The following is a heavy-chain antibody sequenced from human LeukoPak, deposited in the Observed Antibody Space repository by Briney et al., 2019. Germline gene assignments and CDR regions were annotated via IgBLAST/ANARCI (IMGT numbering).Heavy chain of an antibody. Sequence: GGSLRLSCAASGFTFSSYAMHWVRQAPGKGLEWVAVISYDGSNKYYADSVKGRFTISRDNSKNTLYLQMNSLRAEDTAVYYCAREVVGATENAFDTWGQGTMVTVSS. V-gene: IGHV3-30*04. CDR1: GFTFSSYA. D-gene: IGHD1-26*01. J-gene: IGHJ3*02. CDR3: AREVVGATENAFDT. CDR2: ISYDGSNK.